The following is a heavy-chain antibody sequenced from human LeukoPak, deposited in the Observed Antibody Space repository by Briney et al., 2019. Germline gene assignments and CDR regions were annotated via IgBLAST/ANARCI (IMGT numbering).Heavy chain of an antibody. CDR3: ARLGSSGWATLGAFDI. V-gene: IGHV5-51*01. CDR2: IYPGASDT. CDR1: GYSFSSYW. Sequence: GESLKISCKGPGYSFSSYWIGWVRQLPGKGVEGRVSIYPGASDTRYSPCSQGQVTISADKSISTAYLQWSSLKASDTAMYYCARLGSSGWATLGAFDIWGQGTTVTVSS. J-gene: IGHJ3*02. D-gene: IGHD6-19*01.